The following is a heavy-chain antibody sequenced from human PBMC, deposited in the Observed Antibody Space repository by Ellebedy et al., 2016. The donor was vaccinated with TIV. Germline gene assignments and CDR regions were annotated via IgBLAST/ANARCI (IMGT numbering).Heavy chain of an antibody. Sequence: PGGSLRLSCAASGFTFSNAWMNWVRLAPGKGLEWVGRIKSKSDGGTTDYGAPIKDRFTISRDDSKSTVHLQMNSLKTDDTAVYYCTTGVTTIAFDSWGQGTMVTVSS. CDR1: GFTFSNAW. V-gene: IGHV3-15*07. D-gene: IGHD4-17*01. CDR2: IKSKSDGGTT. J-gene: IGHJ3*02. CDR3: TTGVTTIAFDS.